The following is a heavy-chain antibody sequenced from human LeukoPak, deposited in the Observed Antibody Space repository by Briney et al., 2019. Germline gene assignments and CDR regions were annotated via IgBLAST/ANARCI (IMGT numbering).Heavy chain of an antibody. D-gene: IGHD2-15*01. Sequence: GGSLRLSCAASRFTFSNFGMHWARQAPGKGLEWVAVIWYDGSNKYYADSVRGRFTISRDNSKNTLYLLMNSLRAEDSAVYYCARDRTRDCSGGSCYRHYFDYWGQGTLVSVSS. V-gene: IGHV3-33*01. J-gene: IGHJ4*02. CDR1: RFTFSNFG. CDR2: IWYDGSNK. CDR3: ARDRTRDCSGGSCYRHYFDY.